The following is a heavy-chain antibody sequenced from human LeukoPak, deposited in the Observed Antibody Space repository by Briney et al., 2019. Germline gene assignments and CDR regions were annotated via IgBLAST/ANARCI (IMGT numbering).Heavy chain of an antibody. V-gene: IGHV3-30*02. J-gene: IGHJ3*02. CDR3: AARRRDGYNHDAFDI. D-gene: IGHD5-24*01. Sequence: PGGSLRLSCAASGFTVSSNYMSWVRQAPGKGLEWVAFIRYDGTEKYYSDSVKGRFTISRDNSKNTLYLQMNSLRAEDTAVYYCAARRRDGYNHDAFDIWGQGTMVAVSS. CDR2: IRYDGTEK. CDR1: GFTVSSNY.